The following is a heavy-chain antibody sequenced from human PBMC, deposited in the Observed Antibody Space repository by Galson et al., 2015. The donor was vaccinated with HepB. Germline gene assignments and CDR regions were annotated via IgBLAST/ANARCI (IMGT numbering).Heavy chain of an antibody. Sequence: SVKVSCKASGGTFSSYAISWVRQAPGQGLEWMGGIIPIFGTANYAQKFQGRVTITADESTSTAYMELSSLRSEDTAVYYCATYCSSTSCYIHGYYYMDVWGKGTTVTVSS. CDR3: ATYCSSTSCYIHGYYYMDV. CDR1: GGTFSSYA. D-gene: IGHD2-2*02. V-gene: IGHV1-69*13. CDR2: IIPIFGTA. J-gene: IGHJ6*03.